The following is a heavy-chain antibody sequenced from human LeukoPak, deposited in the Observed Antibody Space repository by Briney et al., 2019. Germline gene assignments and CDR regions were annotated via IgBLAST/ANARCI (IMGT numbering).Heavy chain of an antibody. J-gene: IGHJ4*02. D-gene: IGHD3-22*01. CDR1: GFSFSSYW. Sequence: GGSLRLSCAASGFSFSSYWMIWVRQAPGKGLEWVSYISSSSSTIYYADSVKGRFTISRDNAKNSLYLQMNSLRAEDTAVYYCARDIYYDSSGYYGSVYWGQGTLVTVSS. CDR3: ARDIYYDSSGYYGSVY. V-gene: IGHV3-48*04. CDR2: ISSSSSTI.